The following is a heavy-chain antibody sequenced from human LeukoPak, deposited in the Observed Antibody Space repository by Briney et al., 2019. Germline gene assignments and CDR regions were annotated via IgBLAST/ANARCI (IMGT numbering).Heavy chain of an antibody. D-gene: IGHD2-8*01. V-gene: IGHV3-48*03. CDR1: GFTFSSYE. CDR2: ISSSGSTL. J-gene: IGHJ3*02. CDR3: ASVYCTNGVCLDAFDI. Sequence: GGSLRLSCAASGFTFSSYEMNWVRQAPGKGLEWVSYISSSGSTLYYADSVKGRFTISRDNAKNSLYPQMNSLRAEDTAVYYCASVYCTNGVCLDAFDIWGQGTMVTVSS.